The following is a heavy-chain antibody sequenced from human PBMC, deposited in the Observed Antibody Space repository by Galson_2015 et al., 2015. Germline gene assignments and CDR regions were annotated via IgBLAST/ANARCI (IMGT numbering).Heavy chain of an antibody. J-gene: IGHJ4*02. CDR1: GFSFSSYW. Sequence: SLRLSCAASGFSFSSYWMHWVRHAPGKGLEWVSRINSDGSGTTYTDSVRGRFTISRDNAKKTLYLQMNSLRAEDTAVYYCAYLVGYCSGAACYYDYWGQGTLVTVSS. CDR2: INSDGSGT. V-gene: IGHV3-74*03. CDR3: AYLVGYCSGAACYYDY. D-gene: IGHD2-15*01.